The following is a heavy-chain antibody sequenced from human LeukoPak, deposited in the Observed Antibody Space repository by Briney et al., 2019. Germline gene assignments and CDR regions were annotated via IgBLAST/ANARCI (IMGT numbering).Heavy chain of an antibody. CDR1: GFTFSSYA. D-gene: IGHD2-15*01. CDR2: TSSSDAGT. CDR3: AKAPVTSCRGAYCYPFDS. J-gene: IGHJ4*02. V-gene: IGHV3-23*01. Sequence: GGSLRLSCAASGFTFSSYAMSWVRQAPGKGLQWVAATSSSDAGTYHADSVRGRFTISRDNSKNTLYLQMNSLRAEDAAVYFCAKAPVTSCRGAYCYPFDSWGQGTLVTVSS.